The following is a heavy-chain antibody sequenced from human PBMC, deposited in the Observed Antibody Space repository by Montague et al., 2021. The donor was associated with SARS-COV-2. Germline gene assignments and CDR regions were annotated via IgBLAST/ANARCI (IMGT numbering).Heavy chain of an antibody. CDR3: VRITEVVPFDF. CDR1: GASITDFY. CDR2: IHYSGIT. Sequence: SETLSLTCTVSGASITDFYWSWIRQPPGKGLEWIGYIHYSGITNYNPSLRSRVTMSIDMPKSRFSLNLRSVTAADTAIYFCVRITEVVPFDFWGQGTLVSVSS. D-gene: IGHD3-22*01. V-gene: IGHV4-59*01. J-gene: IGHJ4*02.